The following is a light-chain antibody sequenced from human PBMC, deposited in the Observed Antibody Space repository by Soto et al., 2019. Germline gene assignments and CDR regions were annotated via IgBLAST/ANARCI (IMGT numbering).Light chain of an antibody. CDR1: NSDIGIYNL. Sequence: QSALTQPASVSGSPGQSITISCTGTNSDIGIYNLVSWYQQHPGKVPKVIIYEVAKRPSGVSDRFSGSKSGNTASLTISGLPAEDGADYYCCSYANTTTFVVFGGGTQLTVL. CDR2: EVA. V-gene: IGLV2-23*02. J-gene: IGLJ2*01. CDR3: CSYANTTTFVV.